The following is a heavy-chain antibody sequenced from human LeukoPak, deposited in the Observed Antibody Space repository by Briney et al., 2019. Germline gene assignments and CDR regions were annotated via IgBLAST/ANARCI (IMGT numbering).Heavy chain of an antibody. Sequence: GESLKISCKGSGYSFTSYWIGWVRQMPGKGLEWMGIIYPGDSDTRYSPSFQGQATISGDKSISTAYLQWSSLKASDTAMYYCARRADYIDYGMDVWGQGTTVTVSS. D-gene: IGHD4-11*01. J-gene: IGHJ6*02. CDR2: IYPGDSDT. V-gene: IGHV5-51*01. CDR3: ARRADYIDYGMDV. CDR1: GYSFTSYW.